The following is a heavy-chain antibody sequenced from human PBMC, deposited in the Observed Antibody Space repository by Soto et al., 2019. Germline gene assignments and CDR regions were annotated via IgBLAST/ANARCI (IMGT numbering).Heavy chain of an antibody. CDR2: IIPIFGTA. CDR1: GGTFSSYA. V-gene: IGHV1-69*01. Sequence: QVQLVQSGAEVKKPGSSVKVSCKASGGTFSSYAISWVRQAPGQGLEWMGGIIPIFGTANYAQKFQGRVTIXADXSTXXXXXXXXXXXXXXXXXXXXXXXXXXXXXYYYGMDVWGQGTTVTVSS. CDR3: XXXXXXXXXYYYGMDV. J-gene: IGHJ6*02.